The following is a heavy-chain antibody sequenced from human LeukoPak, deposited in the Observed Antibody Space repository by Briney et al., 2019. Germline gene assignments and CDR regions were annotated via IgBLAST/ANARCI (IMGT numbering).Heavy chain of an antibody. CDR2: MNPNSGNT. D-gene: IGHD3-3*01. J-gene: IGHJ5*02. Sequence: ASVKVSCKASGYTFTSYDINWVRQATGQGFEWMGWMNPNSGNTGYAQKFQGRVTMTRNTSISTAYMELSSLRSEDTVVYYCARGLRFLEWLRQGNWFDPWGQGTLVTVSS. CDR3: ARGLRFLEWLRQGNWFDP. CDR1: GYTFTSYD. V-gene: IGHV1-8*01.